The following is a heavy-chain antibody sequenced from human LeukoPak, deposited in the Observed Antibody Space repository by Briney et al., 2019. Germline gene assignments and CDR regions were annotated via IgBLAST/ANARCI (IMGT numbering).Heavy chain of an antibody. J-gene: IGHJ5*01. CDR1: GFTVSSNY. V-gene: IGHV3-66*01. Sequence: GGSLRLSCAASGFTVSSNYMSWVRQAPGKGLEWVSVIYSGGSTYYADSVKGRFTISRDNSKSTLYLQMNSLRAEDTAVYYCARVHSGWVNWFDSWGQGTLVTDSS. D-gene: IGHD6-25*01. CDR2: IYSGGST. CDR3: ARVHSGWVNWFDS.